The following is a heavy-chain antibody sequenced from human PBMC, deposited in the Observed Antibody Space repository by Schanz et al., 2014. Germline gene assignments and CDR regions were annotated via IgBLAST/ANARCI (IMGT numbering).Heavy chain of an antibody. CDR2: INTNTANP. V-gene: IGHV7-4-1*02. Sequence: QVQLVQSGAEVKKPGASVRLSCKASGYNFNRHDISWVRQAPGQGLEWMGWINTNTANPTYAQGFTGRFVYTLDASVTTAYLEISSLKAEDTAVYYCARGYSGYSHFDYWGQGALVTVSS. CDR3: ARGYSGYSHFDY. D-gene: IGHD5-12*01. J-gene: IGHJ4*02. CDR1: GYNFNRHD.